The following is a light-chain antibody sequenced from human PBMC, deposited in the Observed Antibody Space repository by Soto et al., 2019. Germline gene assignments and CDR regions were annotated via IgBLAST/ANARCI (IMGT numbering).Light chain of an antibody. CDR3: QQSYSTPLT. V-gene: IGKV1-39*01. CDR2: AAS. Sequence: DIKMTQSPSSLSASVGDRVTITCRASQSISSNLHWDQQNPGKAPKLLIYAASSLQSGVPSTFSGSGSGTDFTLTISSLPPEAFATYYCQQSYSTPLTFGGGTKVEIK. J-gene: IGKJ4*02. CDR1: QSISSN.